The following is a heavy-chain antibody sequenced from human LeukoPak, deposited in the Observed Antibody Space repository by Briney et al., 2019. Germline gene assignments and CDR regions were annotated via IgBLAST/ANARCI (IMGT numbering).Heavy chain of an antibody. CDR1: GFXXSXXX. Sequence: GGSLRLSCAASGFXXSXXXXXXVXXXPGXXXVXVSRINSXGSSTXYAGSVKGRFTISRDDAKNTLYLQMSSLRAEDTAVXYCARAMTTVTPDYWGQGTLVTVSS. J-gene: IGHJ4*02. D-gene: IGHD4-17*01. V-gene: IGHV3-74*01. CDR3: ARAMTTVTPDY. CDR2: INSXGSST.